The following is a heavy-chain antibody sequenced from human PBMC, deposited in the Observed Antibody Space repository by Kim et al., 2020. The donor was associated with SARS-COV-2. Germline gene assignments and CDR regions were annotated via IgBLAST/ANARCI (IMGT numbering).Heavy chain of an antibody. CDR3: AKGRSSSWTEYFQH. D-gene: IGHD2-2*01. Sequence: GGSLRLSCAASGFTFYSYALNWVRQAPGKGLEWVSGISGGGESTYYADSVKGRFSISRDNSKNTLYLQMNSLRAEDTAVYYCAKGRSSSWTEYFQHWGQGTLVIVSA. CDR2: ISGGGEST. V-gene: IGHV3-23*01. CDR1: GFTFYSYA. J-gene: IGHJ1*01.